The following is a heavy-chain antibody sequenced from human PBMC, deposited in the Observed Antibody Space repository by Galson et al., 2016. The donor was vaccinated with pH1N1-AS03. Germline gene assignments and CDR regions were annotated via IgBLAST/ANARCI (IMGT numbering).Heavy chain of an antibody. CDR3: ASVTSAWPTVGAFGI. J-gene: IGHJ3*02. D-gene: IGHD4-23*01. V-gene: IGHV3-66*02. Sequence: SLRLSCAVSGFTVSSKYMSWVRQTPEKGLEWVSSIYSGGSTYYADSVKGRFTISRDDSKVTLFLQMSSLRPEDTAVYYCASVTSAWPTVGAFGIWGQGTMVTVSS. CDR1: GFTVSSKY. CDR2: IYSGGST.